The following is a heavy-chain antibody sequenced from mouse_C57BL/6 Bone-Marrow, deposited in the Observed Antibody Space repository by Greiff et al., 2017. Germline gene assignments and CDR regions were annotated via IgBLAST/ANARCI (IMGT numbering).Heavy chain of an antibody. CDR1: GYSFTGYY. Sequence: EVQLQQSGPELVKPGASVKISCKASGYSFTGYYMNWVKQSPEKSLEWIGEINPSTGGTTYNQKFKAKATLTVDKSSSTAYMQLKSLTSEDSAVYYCAMGNYYWGKGTTLTVSS. CDR2: INPSTGGT. J-gene: IGHJ2*01. D-gene: IGHD2-1*01. CDR3: AMGNYY. V-gene: IGHV1-42*01.